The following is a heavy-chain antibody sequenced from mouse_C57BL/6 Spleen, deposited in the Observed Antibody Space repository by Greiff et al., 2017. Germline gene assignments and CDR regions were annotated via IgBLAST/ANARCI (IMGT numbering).Heavy chain of an antibody. Sequence: QVTLHASGAELLTPGASVTLSCKASGYTFTTYPIEWMKQNHGKSLEWIGNFHPYNDDTKYNEKFKGKATLTVEKSSSTVYLELSRLTSDDSAVYYCAIDYDGFDYWGQGTTLTVSS. J-gene: IGHJ2*01. CDR2: FHPYNDDT. V-gene: IGHV1-47*01. CDR1: GYTFTTYP. D-gene: IGHD2-4*01. CDR3: AIDYDGFDY.